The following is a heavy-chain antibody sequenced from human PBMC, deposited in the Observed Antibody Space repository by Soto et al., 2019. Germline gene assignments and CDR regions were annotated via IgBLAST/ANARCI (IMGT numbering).Heavy chain of an antibody. D-gene: IGHD2-15*01. CDR1: GGTFSSYA. CDR2: IIPIFGTA. V-gene: IGHV1-69*05. J-gene: IGHJ5*02. CDR3: ARGIATGQRDP. Sequence: GASVKVSCKASGGTFSSYAISWVRQAPGQGLEWMGGIIPIFGTANYAQKFQGRVTITRDTSASTAYMDLSSLRSEDTAVYYCARGIATGQRDPWGQGTLVTVSS.